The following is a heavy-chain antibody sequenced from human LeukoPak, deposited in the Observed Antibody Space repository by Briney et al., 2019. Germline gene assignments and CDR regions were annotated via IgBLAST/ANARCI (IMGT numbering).Heavy chain of an antibody. CDR3: TTTHGAGPDNFDH. V-gene: IGHV3-15*01. J-gene: IGHJ4*02. CDR2: IKSESDGGTA. D-gene: IGHD1-14*01. Sequence: GGSLRPSCAASGFTFNTAWMTWVRQAPGQGLEWVGRIKSESDGGTADYAQPVKRRFTISRDDSKNTLYPQMNSLKTEDTAVYYCTTTHGAGPDNFDHWGQGSLVTVSS. CDR1: GFTFNTAW.